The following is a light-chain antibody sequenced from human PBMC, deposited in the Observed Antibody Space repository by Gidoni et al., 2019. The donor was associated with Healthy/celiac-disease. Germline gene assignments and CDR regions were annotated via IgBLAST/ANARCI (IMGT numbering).Light chain of an antibody. V-gene: IGLV2-14*01. Sequence: QSALTPPASVSGSPGQSITISCTGTSSDVGGYNYVSWYQQHPGKAPKLMIYEVSNRPSGVSNRFSGSKSGNTASLTISGLQAEDEADYYCISYTSSSTLVVFGGGTKLTVL. CDR3: ISYTSSSTLVV. J-gene: IGLJ2*01. CDR1: SSDVGGYNY. CDR2: EVS.